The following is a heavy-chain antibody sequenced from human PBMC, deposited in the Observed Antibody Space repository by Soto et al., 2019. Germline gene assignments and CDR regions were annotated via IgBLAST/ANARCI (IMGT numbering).Heavy chain of an antibody. CDR2: ISYDGSNK. CDR3: AKDAYYYDSSGYYDY. V-gene: IGHV3-30*18. D-gene: IGHD3-22*01. J-gene: IGHJ4*02. CDR1: GFTFSSYG. Sequence: QVQLVESGGGVVQPGRSLRLSCAASGFTFSSYGMHWVRQAPGKGLEWVAVISYDGSNKYYADSVKGRLTISRDNSKNTLYLQMNSLRAEDTAVYYCAKDAYYYDSSGYYDYWGQGTLVTVSS.